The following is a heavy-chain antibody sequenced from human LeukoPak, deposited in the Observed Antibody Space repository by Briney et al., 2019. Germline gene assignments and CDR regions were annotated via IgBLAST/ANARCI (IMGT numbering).Heavy chain of an antibody. J-gene: IGHJ5*02. D-gene: IGHD3-22*01. CDR1: GYTFTSYG. CDR3: ARANYYDSSGYYTHNWFDP. Sequence: ASVKVSCKASGYTFTSYGISWVRQAPGQGLEWMGWISAYNGNTNYAQKLQGRVTMTTDTSTSTAYMELRSLRSDDTAVYYCARANYYDSSGYYTHNWFDPWGQGTLVTVSS. CDR2: ISAYNGNT. V-gene: IGHV1-18*01.